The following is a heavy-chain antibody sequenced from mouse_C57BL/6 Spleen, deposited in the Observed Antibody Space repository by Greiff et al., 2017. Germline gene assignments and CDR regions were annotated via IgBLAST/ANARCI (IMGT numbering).Heavy chain of an antibody. D-gene: IGHD2-3*01. CDR1: GYTFTSYW. Sequence: QVQLQQPGAELVRPGASVKLSCKASGYTFTSYWMHWVKQRPGQGLEWIGVIDPSDSYTNYNQKFKGKSTLTVAKSSSTAYMQISSLTSEDSAVYDCARRSHDGYIWYFEVWGTGTTLTVSS. J-gene: IGHJ1*03. V-gene: IGHV1-59*01. CDR2: IDPSDSYT. CDR3: ARRSHDGYIWYFEV.